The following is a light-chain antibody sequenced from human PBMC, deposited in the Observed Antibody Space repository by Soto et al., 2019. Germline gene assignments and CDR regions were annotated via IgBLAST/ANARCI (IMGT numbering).Light chain of an antibody. Sequence: EIVLTQSPATLSLSPGERATLSCRASQSVSSYLACYQQKPGQAPRLLIYDASNRATGIPARFSGSGSGTDFTLTISSLEPEDFAVYYCQQLSNWPPEYTFGQGTKLEIK. CDR2: DAS. CDR1: QSVSSY. J-gene: IGKJ2*01. V-gene: IGKV3-11*01. CDR3: QQLSNWPPEYT.